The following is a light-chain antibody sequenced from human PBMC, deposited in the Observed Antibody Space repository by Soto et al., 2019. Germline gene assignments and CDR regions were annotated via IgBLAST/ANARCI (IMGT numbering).Light chain of an antibody. CDR1: QSVRTT. CDR3: QQYNNWPPIT. V-gene: IGKV3-15*01. Sequence: EIVMTQSPATLSVSPGDRVTLSCRASQSVRTTSAWYQQKPGQAPRLLIYDASTRATGIPARFSGSGSGTEFTLTISSLQSEDFAVYYCQQYNNWPPITFGQGTRLEIK. J-gene: IGKJ5*01. CDR2: DAS.